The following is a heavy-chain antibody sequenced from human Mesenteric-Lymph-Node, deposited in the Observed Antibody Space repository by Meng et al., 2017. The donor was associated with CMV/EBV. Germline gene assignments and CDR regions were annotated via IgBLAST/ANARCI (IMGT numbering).Heavy chain of an antibody. D-gene: IGHD4/OR15-4a*01. CDR3: AKSLYGATPHYYGMDV. J-gene: IGHJ6*02. CDR2: ISYDENIK. Sequence: GESLKISCAASGFTFSSYAMHWVRQAPGKGLEWVAIISYDENIKYYADSVKGRFTISRDNSKNTLYLEMNSLRAEDTALYYCAKSLYGATPHYYGMDVWGQGTTVTVSS. CDR1: GFTFSSYA. V-gene: IGHV3-30-3*02.